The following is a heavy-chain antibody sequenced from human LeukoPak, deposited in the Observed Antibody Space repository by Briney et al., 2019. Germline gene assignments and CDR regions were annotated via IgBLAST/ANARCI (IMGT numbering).Heavy chain of an antibody. J-gene: IGHJ4*02. CDR2: IYYSGST. CDR3: ALVVRGVIGY. Sequence: SGTLSLTCTVSGGSISSYYWSWIRQPPGKGLEWIGYIYYSGSTNYNPSLKSRVTISVDTSKNQFSLKLSSVTAADTAVYYCALVVRGVIGYWGQGTLVTVSS. D-gene: IGHD3-10*01. CDR1: GGSISSYY. V-gene: IGHV4-59*01.